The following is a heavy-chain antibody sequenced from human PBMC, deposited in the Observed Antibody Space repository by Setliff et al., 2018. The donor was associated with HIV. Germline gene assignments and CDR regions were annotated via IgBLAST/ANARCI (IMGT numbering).Heavy chain of an antibody. CDR3: ARDLGIVIPFDY. CDR2: INPNNGAT. V-gene: IGHV1-2*06. Sequence: ASVKVSCKASGYSFSGYYMSWIRQAPGQALEWMGRINPNNGATEYAQKFQGRVTMTSDSLASTAHMELTRLRSDDTAVYYCARDLGIVIPFDYWGQGTLVTVSS. J-gene: IGHJ4*02. CDR1: GYSFSGYY. D-gene: IGHD3-16*01.